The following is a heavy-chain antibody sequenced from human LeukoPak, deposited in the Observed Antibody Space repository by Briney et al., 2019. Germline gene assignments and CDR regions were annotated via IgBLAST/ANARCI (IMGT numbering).Heavy chain of an antibody. CDR3: ARYLASSSWYRDRYYYYGMDV. CDR2: IYHSGST. CDR1: GGSISSGDYS. V-gene: IGHV4-30-2*01. Sequence: SETLSLTCAVSGGSISSGDYSWSWIRQPPGKGLEWIGYIYHSGSTLYNPSLKSRVTISIDRSKNQFSLRLSSVTAADTAVYYCARYLASSSWYRDRYYYYGMDVWGQGTTVTVSS. D-gene: IGHD6-13*01. J-gene: IGHJ6*02.